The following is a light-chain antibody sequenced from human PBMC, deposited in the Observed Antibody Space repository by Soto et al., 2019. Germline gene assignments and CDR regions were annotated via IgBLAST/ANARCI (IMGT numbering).Light chain of an antibody. CDR2: GND. CDR1: SSNIGAGYE. CDR3: QSYDRGLNAYA. V-gene: IGLV1-40*01. Sequence: QSVLTQLPSVSGAPGQRVTISCTGTSSNIGAGYEVHWYHQLPGTAPKFLVSGNDNRPSGVPDRLSASKSGTSGSLAITGLQAEDEGHYYCQSYDRGLNAYAFGTGTKLTVL. J-gene: IGLJ1*01.